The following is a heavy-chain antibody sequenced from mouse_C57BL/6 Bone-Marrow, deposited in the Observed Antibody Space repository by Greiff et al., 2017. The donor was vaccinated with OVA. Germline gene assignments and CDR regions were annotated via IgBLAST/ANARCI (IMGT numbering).Heavy chain of an antibody. D-gene: IGHD1-1*01. CDR2: IYPRSGNT. CDR3: ARPFTTVVAYYFDY. V-gene: IGHV1-81*01. CDR1: GYTFTSYG. Sequence: VQRVESGAELARPGASVKLSCKASGYTFTSYGISWVKQRTGQGLEWIGEIYPRSGNTYYNEKFKGKATLTADKSSSTAYMELRSLTSEDSAVYFCARPFTTVVAYYFDYWGQGTTLTVSS. J-gene: IGHJ2*01.